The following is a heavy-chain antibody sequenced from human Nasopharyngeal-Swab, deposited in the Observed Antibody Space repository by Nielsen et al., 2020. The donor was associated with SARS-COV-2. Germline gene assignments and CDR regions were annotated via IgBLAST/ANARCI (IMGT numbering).Heavy chain of an antibody. J-gene: IGHJ3*02. D-gene: IGHD3/OR15-3a*01. CDR3: ARGFLDDAFDI. CDR2: IYSGGSST. V-gene: IGHV3-23*03. Sequence: WIRQPPGKGLEWVSVIYSGGSSTYYADSVKGWFTISRDNSKNTLYLQMNSLRAEDTAVYYCARGFLDDAFDIWGQGTMVTVSS.